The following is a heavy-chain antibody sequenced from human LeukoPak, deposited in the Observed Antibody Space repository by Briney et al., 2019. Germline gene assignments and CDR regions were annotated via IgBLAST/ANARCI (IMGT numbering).Heavy chain of an antibody. CDR3: AKDSIAAAGTGYAFDI. J-gene: IGHJ3*02. V-gene: IGHV3-7*03. CDR1: GFTFSNYW. Sequence: PGGSLRLSCTTSGFTFSNYWMNWVRQAPGKGLEWVATIKQDGSQKYYVDSVKGRFTISRDNAKNSLYLQMNSLRAEDTALYYCAKDSIAAAGTGYAFDIWGQGTMVTVSS. D-gene: IGHD6-13*01. CDR2: IKQDGSQK.